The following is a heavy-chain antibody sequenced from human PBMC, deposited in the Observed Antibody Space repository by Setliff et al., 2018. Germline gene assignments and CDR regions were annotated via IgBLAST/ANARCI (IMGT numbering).Heavy chain of an antibody. D-gene: IGHD6-25*01. J-gene: IGHJ3*02. CDR3: ARSPANGGHDAFDI. V-gene: IGHV3-21*06. CDR1: GFTFSTYS. Sequence: SLRLSCAASGFTFSTYSMHWVRQAPGKGLEWVSSISDSSIYIYYRDSVTGRFTISRDNAGNSLYLQMNSLSPEDTAVYYCARSPANGGHDAFDIWGQGTLVTVSS. CDR2: ISDSSIYI.